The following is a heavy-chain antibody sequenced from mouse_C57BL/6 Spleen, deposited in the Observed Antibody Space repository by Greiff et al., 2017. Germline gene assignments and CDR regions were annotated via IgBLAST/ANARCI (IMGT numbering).Heavy chain of an antibody. J-gene: IGHJ1*03. CDR1: GYTFTSYG. Sequence: VQGVESGAELARPGASVKLSCKASGYTFTSYGISWVKQRTGQGLEWIGEIYPRSGNTYYNEKFKGKATLTADKSSSTAYMELRSLTSEDSAVYFCARIYDGYSVRYFDVWGTGTTVTVSS. D-gene: IGHD2-3*01. V-gene: IGHV1-81*01. CDR2: IYPRSGNT. CDR3: ARIYDGYSVRYFDV.